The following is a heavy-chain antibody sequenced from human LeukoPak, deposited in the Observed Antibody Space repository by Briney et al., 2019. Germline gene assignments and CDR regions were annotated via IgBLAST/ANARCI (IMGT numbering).Heavy chain of an antibody. V-gene: IGHV5-51*01. J-gene: IGHJ2*01. Sequence: GESLKISCQGSGYDFSTSWIAWVRQAPGTGLEWVGSIYIGDSDPRYSPSFQGHVTMSADKSVNTASLQWNSLQGSDTGVYFCAKVKSFGYWFFDLWGRGTLVAVSS. D-gene: IGHD3-16*01. CDR3: AKVKSFGYWFFDL. CDR2: IYIGDSDP. CDR1: GYDFSTSW.